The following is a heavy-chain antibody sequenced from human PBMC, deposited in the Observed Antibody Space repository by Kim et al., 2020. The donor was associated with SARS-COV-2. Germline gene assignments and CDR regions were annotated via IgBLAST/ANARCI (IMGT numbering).Heavy chain of an antibody. CDR1: GGSISSYY. D-gene: IGHD5-12*01. Sequence: SETLSLTCTVSGGSISSYYWSWIRQPPGKGLEWIGYIYYSGSTNYNPSLKSRVTISVDTSKNQFSLKLSSVTAADTAVYYCARRKDRGGYDAEFDYLGQG. CDR2: IYYSGST. CDR3: ARRKDRGGYDAEFDY. V-gene: IGHV4-59*08. J-gene: IGHJ4*02.